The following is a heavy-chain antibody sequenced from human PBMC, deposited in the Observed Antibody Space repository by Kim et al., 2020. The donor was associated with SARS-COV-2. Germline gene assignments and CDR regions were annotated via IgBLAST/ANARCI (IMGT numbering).Heavy chain of an antibody. CDR2: IGNNAGDT. CDR1: GFSFSGYG. J-gene: IGHJ4*02. D-gene: IGHD3-10*01. V-gene: IGHV3-23*01. Sequence: GGSLRLSCAASGFSFSGYGMSWVRQAPGKGLQWVSTIGNNAGDTYYADSVKGRLTISRDNSKNTLYLQMNSLRADDTAVYYCAKAVYSHGLFDFWGQGSLVTVSS. CDR3: AKAVYSHGLFDF.